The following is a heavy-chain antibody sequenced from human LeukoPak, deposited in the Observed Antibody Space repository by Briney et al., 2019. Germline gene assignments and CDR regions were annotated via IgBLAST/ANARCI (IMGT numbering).Heavy chain of an antibody. CDR3: IRALNGQDDY. V-gene: IGHV3-23*01. J-gene: IGHJ4*02. CDR2: FSAGGGAT. D-gene: IGHD3-9*01. CDR1: GFTFRSYD. Sequence: GGSLRLSCAAAGFTFRSYDMSWVRQAPGKGLEWVSTFSAGGGATYYADSVKGRFTISRDNPKNTLYLEMNSLRAEDTAVYYCIRALNGQDDYWGQGALVTVSS.